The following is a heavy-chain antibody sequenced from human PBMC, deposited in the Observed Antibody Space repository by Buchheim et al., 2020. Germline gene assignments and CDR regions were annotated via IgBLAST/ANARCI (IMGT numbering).Heavy chain of an antibody. CDR3: ARDDDYSKNAMVDY. CDR2: IWYDGSNK. V-gene: IGHV3-33*01. J-gene: IGHJ4*02. CDR1: GFTFSSYG. D-gene: IGHD4-11*01. Sequence: QVQLVESGGGVVQPGRSLRLSCAASGFTFSSYGMHWVRQAPGKGLEWVAVIWYDGSNKYYADSVKGRFTISRDNSKKTLYLQMNSLRAEDTAVYYCARDDDYSKNAMVDYWGQGTL.